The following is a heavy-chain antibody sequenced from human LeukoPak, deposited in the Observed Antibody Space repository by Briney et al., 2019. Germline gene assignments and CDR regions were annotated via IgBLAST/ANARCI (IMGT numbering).Heavy chain of an antibody. Sequence: ASVKVSCKASGYTFTSYDINWVRQATGQGLEWMGWMNPNSGNTGYAQKFQGRVTMTRNTSISTAYMELSSLRSGDTAVYYCARGYRVLEWLLGRMTRYYFDYWGQGTLVAVSS. D-gene: IGHD3-3*01. J-gene: IGHJ4*02. CDR3: ARGYRVLEWLLGRMTRYYFDY. CDR1: GYTFTSYD. V-gene: IGHV1-8*01. CDR2: MNPNSGNT.